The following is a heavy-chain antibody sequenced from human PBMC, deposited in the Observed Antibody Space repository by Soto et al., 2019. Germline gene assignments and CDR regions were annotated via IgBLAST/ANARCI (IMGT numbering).Heavy chain of an antibody. J-gene: IGHJ4*02. V-gene: IGHV1-8*01. CDR2: MHPNSGIT. CDR1: GYTFTSSD. D-gene: IGHD6-19*01. CDR3: AVGFRSGWVFDY. Sequence: QVQLVQSGAEVKKPGASVKVSCKASGYTFTSSDISWVRQATGQGLEWLGWMHPNSGITGYTQKFQGRGTMTRNTSKSTAYMELSSLRTEDTAVYYCAVGFRSGWVFDYWGQGALVTVSS.